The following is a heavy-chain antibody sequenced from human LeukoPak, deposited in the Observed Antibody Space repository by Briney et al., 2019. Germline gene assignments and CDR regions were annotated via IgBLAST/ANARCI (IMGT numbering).Heavy chain of an antibody. V-gene: IGHV6-1*01. Sequence: SQTLSLTCAISGDSVSINSAAWNWIRQSPSRGLEWLGRTYYRSKWYNDYAVFVESRITINPDTSKNQFSLQLNSVTPEDTAVYYCARGHNWGESGFDSWGQGTLVTVSS. CDR1: GDSVSINSAA. CDR3: ARGHNWGESGFDS. D-gene: IGHD1-1*01. J-gene: IGHJ4*02. CDR2: TYYRSKWYN.